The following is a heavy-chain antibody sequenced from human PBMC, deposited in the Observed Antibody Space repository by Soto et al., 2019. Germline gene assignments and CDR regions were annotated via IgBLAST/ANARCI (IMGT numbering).Heavy chain of an antibody. CDR1: GYSISSGYY. CDR2: IYHSGST. J-gene: IGHJ6*02. CDR3: ARDFGGTAMGAYYYYYGMDV. V-gene: IGHV4-38-2*02. D-gene: IGHD5-18*01. Sequence: SETLSLTCAVSGYSISSGYYWGWIRQPPGKGLEWIGSIYHSGSTYYNPSLKSRVTISVDTSKNQFSLKLSSVTAADTAVYYCARDFGGTAMGAYYYYYGMDVWGQGTTVTVSS.